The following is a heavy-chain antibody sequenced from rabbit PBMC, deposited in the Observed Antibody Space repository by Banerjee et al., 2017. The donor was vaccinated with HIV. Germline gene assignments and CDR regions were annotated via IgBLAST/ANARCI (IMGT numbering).Heavy chain of an antibody. J-gene: IGHJ4*01. CDR1: GFSFSSGYD. CDR2: IYTVGGSA. V-gene: IGHV1S40*01. D-gene: IGHD4-1*01. Sequence: QSLEESGGDLVKPGASLTLTCTASGFSFSSGYDMCWVRQAPGKGLEWIASIYTVGGSAFYASWVNGRFTISLDNAQNTVFLQMTSLTIADTATYFCARGGSSSGWAFNLWGQGTLVTVS. CDR3: ARGGSSSGWAFNL.